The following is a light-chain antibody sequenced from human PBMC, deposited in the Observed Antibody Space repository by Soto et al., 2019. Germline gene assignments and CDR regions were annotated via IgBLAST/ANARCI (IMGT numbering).Light chain of an antibody. Sequence: IQMTQSPSSLPASVGDSVTITCRASQGVDSDLSWYQQRPGKAPKLLIYGASTLHSGVPSRFSGRGSGTLFTLTITSLQPEDVATYYCQQSYSTLVLTFGGGTKVELK. CDR1: QGVDSD. CDR2: GAS. V-gene: IGKV1-39*01. J-gene: IGKJ4*01. CDR3: QQSYSTLVLT.